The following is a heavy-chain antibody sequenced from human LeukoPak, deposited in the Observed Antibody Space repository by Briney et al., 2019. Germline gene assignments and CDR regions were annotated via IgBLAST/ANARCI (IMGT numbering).Heavy chain of an antibody. J-gene: IGHJ4*02. V-gene: IGHV4-61*02. CDR1: GGSISSSNYY. Sequence: PSQTLSLTCAVSGGSISSSNYYWSWIRQPAGKGLEWIGRIYTSGTTNYNPSLKSRVTISADTSKNQFSLNLSSVTAADTAVYYCARGRLGDSFDYWGQGTLVTVAS. D-gene: IGHD3-16*01. CDR2: IYTSGTT. CDR3: ARGRLGDSFDY.